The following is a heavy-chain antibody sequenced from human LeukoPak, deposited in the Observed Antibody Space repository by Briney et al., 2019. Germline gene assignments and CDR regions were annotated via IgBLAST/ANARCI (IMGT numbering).Heavy chain of an antibody. CDR1: GFTFSSYG. CDR3: AKDLTVGATFTDY. J-gene: IGHJ4*02. V-gene: IGHV3-30*18. Sequence: GGSLRLSCAASGFTFSSYGMHWVRQAPGKGLEWVAVISYDGSNKYYADSVKGRFTISRDNSKNTLYLQMNSLGAEDTAVYYCAKDLTVGATFTDYWGQGTLVTVSS. D-gene: IGHD1-26*01. CDR2: ISYDGSNK.